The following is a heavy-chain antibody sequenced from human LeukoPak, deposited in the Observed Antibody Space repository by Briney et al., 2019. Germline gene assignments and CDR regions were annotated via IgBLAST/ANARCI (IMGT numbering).Heavy chain of an antibody. CDR3: ARAPIFGGLVDY. D-gene: IGHD3-3*01. Sequence: ASVKVSCKVSGYTLTELSTHWVRQAPGQGLEWMGWINPNSGGTNYAQKFQGRVTMTRDTSISTAYMELSRLRSDDTAVYYCARAPIFGGLVDYWGQGTLVTVSS. CDR2: INPNSGGT. CDR1: GYTLTELS. J-gene: IGHJ4*02. V-gene: IGHV1-2*02.